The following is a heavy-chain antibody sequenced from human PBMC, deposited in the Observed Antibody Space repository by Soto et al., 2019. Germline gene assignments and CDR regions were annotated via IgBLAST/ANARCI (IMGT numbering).Heavy chain of an antibody. CDR2: ISSSGSTA. Sequence: EVQLVESGGGLVQPGGSLRLSCAASGFTFSRFELHWVSQAPGKGLEWISYISSSGSTAYYASSVERRFTISREKANSSVYLQMASLRAEATALYYCTRAAWFPYLSFYWGQGALVTVSS. J-gene: IGHJ4*02. V-gene: IGHV3-48*03. CDR1: GFTFSRFE. CDR3: TRAAWFPYLSFY. D-gene: IGHD3-10*01.